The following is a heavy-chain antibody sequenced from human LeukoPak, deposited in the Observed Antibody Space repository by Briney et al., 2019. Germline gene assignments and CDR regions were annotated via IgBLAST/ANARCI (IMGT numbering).Heavy chain of an antibody. J-gene: IGHJ4*02. CDR1: GDSVSNGNYY. Sequence: SETLSLTCTVSGDSVSNGNYYWSWLRQPPGRAREWIGYIYYTGKTYYNPSLEGRVTILVDTSRNHFSVKLSSVTAADTAVYYCARSQNYYGSGDYWSQGTLVTVSS. D-gene: IGHD3-10*01. CDR3: ARSQNYYGSGDY. V-gene: IGHV4-61*03. CDR2: IYYTGKT.